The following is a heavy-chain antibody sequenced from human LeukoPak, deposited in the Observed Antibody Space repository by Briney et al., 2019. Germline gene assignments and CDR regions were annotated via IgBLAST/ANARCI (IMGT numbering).Heavy chain of an antibody. D-gene: IGHD3-16*01. CDR1: GFTFSSYA. V-gene: IGHV3-23*01. CDR2: ISGSGGST. CDR3: AIWGPNPHFDY. Sequence: PGGSLRLSCAASGFTFSSYAMSWVRQAPGKGLEWVSAISGSGGSTYYADSVKCRFTICRDNSKKTLYLQMNSLRAEDTAVYYCAIWGPNPHFDYWGQGTLVTVSS. J-gene: IGHJ4*02.